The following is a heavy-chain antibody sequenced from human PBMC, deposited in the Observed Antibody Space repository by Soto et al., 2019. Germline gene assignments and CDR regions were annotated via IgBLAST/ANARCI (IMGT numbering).Heavy chain of an antibody. CDR3: ARDTAMVPATYYYAMDV. J-gene: IGHJ6*02. CDR1: GGSISTYY. Sequence: SETLSLTCTVSGGSISTYYWSWIRQPPGKGLEGIGYIYDSGSTNYNPSLKSRVTISVDTSKNQFSLKLSSVTAADTAVYYCARDTAMVPATYYYAMDVWGQGTTVTVSS. V-gene: IGHV4-59*01. D-gene: IGHD5-18*01. CDR2: IYDSGST.